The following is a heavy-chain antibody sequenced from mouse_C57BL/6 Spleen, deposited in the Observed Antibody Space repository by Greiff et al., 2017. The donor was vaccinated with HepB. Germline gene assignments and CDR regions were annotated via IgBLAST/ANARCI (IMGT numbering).Heavy chain of an antibody. CDR2: ISNLAYSI. CDR3: ARRELRQGFAY. J-gene: IGHJ3*01. Sequence: EVKLMESGGGLVQPGGSLKLSCAASGFTFSDYGMAWVRQAPRKGPEWVAFISNLAYSIYYADTVTGRFTISRENAKNTPYLEMSSLRSEDTAMYYCARRELRQGFAYWGQGTLVTVSA. V-gene: IGHV5-15*04. CDR1: GFTFSDYG. D-gene: IGHD2-4*01.